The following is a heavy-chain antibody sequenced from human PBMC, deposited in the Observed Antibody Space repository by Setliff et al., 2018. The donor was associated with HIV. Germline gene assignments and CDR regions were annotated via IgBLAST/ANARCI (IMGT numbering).Heavy chain of an antibody. CDR2: IFYSGST. J-gene: IGHJ3*02. CDR3: AREQTTETTMGFAFDI. Sequence: SETLSLTCTVSGGSISSDSYYWGWIRQPPGKGLEWIGSIFYSGSTDYNPSLKSRVTISVDTSKNQFPLRLNSVTAADTAVYYCAREQTTETTMGFAFDIWGQGTVVTVSS. V-gene: IGHV4-39*06. CDR1: GGSISSDSYY. D-gene: IGHD4-17*01.